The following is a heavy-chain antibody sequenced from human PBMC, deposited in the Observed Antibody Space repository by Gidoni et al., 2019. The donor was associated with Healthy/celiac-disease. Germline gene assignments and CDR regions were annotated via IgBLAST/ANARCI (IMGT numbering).Heavy chain of an antibody. CDR2: ISSSSSTI. D-gene: IGHD1-26*01. CDR3: ARDPHPNSRELSY. CDR1: GFTFSSYS. V-gene: IGHV3-48*01. Sequence: EVQLVESGGGLVQPGGSLRLSCAASGFTFSSYSMNWVRQAPGKGLEWVSYISSSSSTIYYADSVKGRFTISRDNAKNSLYLQMNSLRAEDTAVYYCARDPHPNSRELSYWGQGTLVTVSS. J-gene: IGHJ4*02.